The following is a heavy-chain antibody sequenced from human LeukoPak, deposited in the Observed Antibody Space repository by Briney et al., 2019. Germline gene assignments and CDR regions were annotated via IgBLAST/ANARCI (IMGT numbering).Heavy chain of an antibody. CDR1: GFTFSSYS. CDR3: ARDSPLPEYFQH. J-gene: IGHJ1*01. CDR2: ISSSSNTI. V-gene: IGHV3-48*01. Sequence: GGSLRLSCAASGFTFSSYSMNWVRQAPGKGLEWVSYISSSSNTIYYADSVKGRFTISRDNAKNSLFLQMNSLRAEDTAVYYCARDSPLPEYFQHWGRGTLVTVSS. D-gene: IGHD3-10*01.